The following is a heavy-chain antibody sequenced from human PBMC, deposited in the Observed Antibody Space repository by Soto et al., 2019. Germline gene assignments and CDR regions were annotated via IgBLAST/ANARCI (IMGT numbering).Heavy chain of an antibody. CDR3: ASPTIRDHSAFDI. D-gene: IGHD5-18*01. J-gene: IGHJ3*02. CDR1: GFTFSSYA. Sequence: QVQLVESGGGVVQPGRSLRLSCAASGFTFSSYAMHWVRQAPGKGLEWVAVISSDGSKKYYADSGKGRLTIFRDNSKNTLYLQMNSLRPEDTAVYYCASPTIRDHSAFDIWGQGTMVTVSS. CDR2: ISSDGSKK. V-gene: IGHV3-30-3*01.